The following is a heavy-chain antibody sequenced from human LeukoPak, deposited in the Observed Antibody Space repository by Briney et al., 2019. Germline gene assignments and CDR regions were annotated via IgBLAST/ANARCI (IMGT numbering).Heavy chain of an antibody. CDR2: INPSGGST. Sequence: ASVKVSCKASGYTFTSYYMHWVRQAPGQGLEWMGIINPSGGSTSYAQKFQDRVTMTRDTSTSTVYMELSSLRSEDTAVYYCARDSGLGGTDYYGMDVWGQGTTVTVSS. V-gene: IGHV1-46*01. J-gene: IGHJ6*02. CDR3: ARDSGLGGTDYYGMDV. D-gene: IGHD2-15*01. CDR1: GYTFTSYY.